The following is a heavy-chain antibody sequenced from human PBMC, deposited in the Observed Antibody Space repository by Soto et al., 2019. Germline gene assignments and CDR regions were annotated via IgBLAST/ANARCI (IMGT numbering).Heavy chain of an antibody. CDR1: GGTFSSYA. J-gene: IGHJ6*02. CDR3: ARSQGSSTSLEIYYYYYYGMDV. Sequence: QVQLVQSGAEVKKPGSSVKVSCKASGGTFSSYAISWVRQAPGQGLEWMGGIIPISGTANYAQMFQGRVTITADESTSTVYMELSSLRSEDTAVYFCARSQGSSTSLEIYYYYYYGMDVWGQGTTVTVSS. CDR2: IIPISGTA. D-gene: IGHD2-2*01. V-gene: IGHV1-69*01.